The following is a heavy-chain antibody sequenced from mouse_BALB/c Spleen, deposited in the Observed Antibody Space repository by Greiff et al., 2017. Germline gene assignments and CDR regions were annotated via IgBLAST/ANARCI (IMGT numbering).Heavy chain of an antibody. CDR2: ISSGSSTI. V-gene: IGHV5-17*02. CDR1: GFTFSSFG. CDR3: ARASYYGNYGGFAY. Sequence: EVQGVESGGGLVQPGGSRKLSCAASGFTFSSFGMHWVRQAPEKGLEWVAYISSGSSTIYYADTVKGRFTISRDNPKNTLFLQMTSLRSEDTAMYYCARASYYGNYGGFAYWGQGTLVTVSA. D-gene: IGHD2-10*01. J-gene: IGHJ3*01.